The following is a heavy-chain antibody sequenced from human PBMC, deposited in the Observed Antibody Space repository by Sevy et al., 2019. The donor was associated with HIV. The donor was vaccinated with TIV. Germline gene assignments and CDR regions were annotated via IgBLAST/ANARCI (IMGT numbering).Heavy chain of an antibody. Sequence: QSQTLSLTCAISGDSVSSNSAAWNWIRQSPSRGLEWLGRTYYRSKWYNDYAVSVKSRITINPDTSKNQFSLQLNSVTPEDTAVYYWARGPKAAGYYYYGMDVWGQGTTVTVSS. CDR3: ARGPKAAGYYYYGMDV. V-gene: IGHV6-1*01. CDR1: GDSVSSNSAA. D-gene: IGHD6-13*01. J-gene: IGHJ6*02. CDR2: TYYRSKWYN.